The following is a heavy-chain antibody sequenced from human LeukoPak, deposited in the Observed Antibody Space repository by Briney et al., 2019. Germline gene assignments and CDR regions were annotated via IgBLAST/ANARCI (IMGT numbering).Heavy chain of an antibody. CDR2: MYYRGNT. Sequence: SETLSLTCTVSGGSISTITYYWGWIRQPPGKGLEWVGHMYYRGNTFYNPSLKSRVTISVDTSKNQFSLKLRSVTAADTAVYYCARLYGNYQNYFDYWGQETLATVSS. J-gene: IGHJ4*02. V-gene: IGHV4-39*07. CDR1: GGSISTITYY. D-gene: IGHD1-7*01. CDR3: ARLYGNYQNYFDY.